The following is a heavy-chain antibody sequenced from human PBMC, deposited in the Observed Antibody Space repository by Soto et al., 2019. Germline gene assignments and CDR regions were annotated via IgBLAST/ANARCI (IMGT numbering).Heavy chain of an antibody. CDR3: VKGGYSSSWYYYYYYGMDV. J-gene: IGHJ6*02. V-gene: IGHV3-64D*06. D-gene: IGHD6-13*01. Sequence: PGGSLRLSCSASGFTFSSYAMHWVRQAPGKGLEYVSAISSNGGSTYYADSVKGRFTISRDNSKNTLYLQMSSLRAEDTAVYYCVKGGYSSSWYYYYYYGMDVWSQGSTVTVSS. CDR1: GFTFSSYA. CDR2: ISSNGGST.